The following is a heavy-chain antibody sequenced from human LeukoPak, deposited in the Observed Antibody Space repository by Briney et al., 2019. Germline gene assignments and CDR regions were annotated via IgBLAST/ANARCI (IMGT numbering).Heavy chain of an antibody. CDR3: ARDSGRGWYEFR. CDR1: GYTFTNYG. D-gene: IGHD6-19*01. V-gene: IGHV1-18*03. J-gene: IGHJ4*02. Sequence: GASVKVSCKASGYTFTNYGISWVRQAPGQGLEWMGWINTRSGDPEYSHEFQGRVTISRDIAESTASMELRSLRSDDMGVYYCARDSGRGWYEFRWGQGTLVTVSS. CDR2: INTRSGDP.